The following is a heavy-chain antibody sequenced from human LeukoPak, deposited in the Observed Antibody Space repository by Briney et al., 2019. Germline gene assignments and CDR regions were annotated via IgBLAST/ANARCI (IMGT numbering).Heavy chain of an antibody. CDR2: IYYSGST. CDR3: AISNYGSGSYYT. V-gene: IGHV4-59*01. CDR1: GGSISNYY. J-gene: IGHJ5*02. Sequence: SETLSLTCIVSGGSISNYYWSWIRQPPGKGLEWIGFIYYSGSTNYNPSLKSRATISIDTSKKQFSLKLSSVTAADTAVYYCAISNYGSGSYYTWGQGTLVTVSS. D-gene: IGHD3-10*01.